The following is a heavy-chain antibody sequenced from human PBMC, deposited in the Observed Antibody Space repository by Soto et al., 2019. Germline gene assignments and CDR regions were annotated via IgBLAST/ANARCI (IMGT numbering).Heavy chain of an antibody. CDR3: TTDREWEILNDSHYGMEF. V-gene: IGHV3-15*01. J-gene: IGHJ6*01. CDR1: GFTFSKAW. D-gene: IGHD1-26*01. CDR2: IRSKTDGGTT. Sequence: LRLSFAASGFTFSKAWMSWVRQASGKWLEWVGRIRSKTDGGTTDYAAPVRGRFTISRDDSKNTLYLQMNSLKTEDTAVYYCTTDREWEILNDSHYGMEFWGQGTPDSVS.